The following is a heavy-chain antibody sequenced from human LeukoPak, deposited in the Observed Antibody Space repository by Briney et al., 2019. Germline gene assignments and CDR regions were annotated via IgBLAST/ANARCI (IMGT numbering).Heavy chain of an antibody. CDR3: ARPRIAAAGYAFDI. CDR2: IYPGDSDT. Sequence: GESLKISCKGSGYSFTNYWIGWVRQMPGKGLEWMGIIYPGDSDTRYSPSFQGQVTISADKSINTAYLQWSSLKTSDTAMYYCARPRIAAAGYAFDIWGQGTMVTVSS. V-gene: IGHV5-51*01. CDR1: GYSFTNYW. J-gene: IGHJ3*02. D-gene: IGHD6-13*01.